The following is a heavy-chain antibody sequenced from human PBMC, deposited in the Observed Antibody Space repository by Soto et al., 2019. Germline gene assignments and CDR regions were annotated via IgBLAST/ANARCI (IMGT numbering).Heavy chain of an antibody. J-gene: IGHJ4*02. V-gene: IGHV3-7*01. CDR1: GFIFSDYY. Sequence: EVQLVESGGGLVQPGGSLRLSCVASGFIFSDYYMSWVRQAPGKGLEWVANIRADGSGQYYVDSVKGRFTISRDNAQNSLYLQKNSVKSEDAAVYYCVRDEGTMTVVRGARTQFDYWGQGTLVTVSS. CDR2: IRADGSGQ. D-gene: IGHD3-10*01. CDR3: VRDEGTMTVVRGARTQFDY.